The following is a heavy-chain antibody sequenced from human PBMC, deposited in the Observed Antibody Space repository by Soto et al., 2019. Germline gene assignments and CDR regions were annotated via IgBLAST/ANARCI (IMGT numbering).Heavy chain of an antibody. CDR1: GGAFSSYA. V-gene: IGHV1-69*06. CDR2: IIPIFGTA. Sequence: SVKVCFKASGGAFSSYAVSLVRQAPGQGLEWMGRIIPIFGTANYAQKFQGRVTITADKSTSTAYMELSSLRSEDTAVYYCARLKMAKITGPLDYWGQGTMVTVSS. CDR3: ARLKMAKITGPLDY. J-gene: IGHJ4*02. D-gene: IGHD5-12*01.